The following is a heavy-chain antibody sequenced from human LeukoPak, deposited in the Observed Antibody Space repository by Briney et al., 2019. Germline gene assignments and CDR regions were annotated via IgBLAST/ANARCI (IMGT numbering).Heavy chain of an antibody. CDR1: GGSFSSYY. Sequence: SETLSLTCTVSGGSFSSYYWGWIRQPPGKGLEWIGSIYYSGSTYYNPSLKSRVTISVDTSKNQFSLKLSSVTAADTAVYYCARKNCSGGSCDAHYYYYYGMDVWGQGTTVTVSS. CDR2: IYYSGST. D-gene: IGHD2-15*01. V-gene: IGHV4-39*01. CDR3: ARKNCSGGSCDAHYYYYYGMDV. J-gene: IGHJ6*02.